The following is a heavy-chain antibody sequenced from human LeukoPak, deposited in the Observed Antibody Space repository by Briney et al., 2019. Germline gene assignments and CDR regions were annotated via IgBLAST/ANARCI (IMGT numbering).Heavy chain of an antibody. J-gene: IGHJ3*02. Sequence: SVKVSCKASGGTFSSYAISWVRQAPGQGLEWMGRIIPILGIANYAQKFQGRVTITADKSTSTAYVELSSLRSEDTAVYYCARDPDYYDSSGYYSNDAFDIWGQGTMVTVSS. CDR1: GGTFSSYA. CDR2: IIPILGIA. D-gene: IGHD3-22*01. V-gene: IGHV1-69*04. CDR3: ARDPDYYDSSGYYSNDAFDI.